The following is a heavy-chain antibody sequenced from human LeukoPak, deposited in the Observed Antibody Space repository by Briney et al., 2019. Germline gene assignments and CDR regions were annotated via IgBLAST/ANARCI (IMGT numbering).Heavy chain of an antibody. V-gene: IGHV3-9*01. CDR3: AKGREYSYGRFDS. Sequence: PGRSLRLSCAASGFTFDDYAMHWVRQAPGKGLEWVSGISWNSGIIGYADSVKGRFTISRDNAKNSLYLQMNSLRAEDTALYYCAKGREYSYGRFDSWGQGTLVTVSS. D-gene: IGHD5-18*01. CDR2: ISWNSGII. J-gene: IGHJ4*02. CDR1: GFTFDDYA.